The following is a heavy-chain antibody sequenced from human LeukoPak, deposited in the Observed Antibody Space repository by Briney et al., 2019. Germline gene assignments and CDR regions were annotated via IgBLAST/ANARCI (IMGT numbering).Heavy chain of an antibody. D-gene: IGHD6-13*01. CDR3: ARHEDPISSWYES. CDR2: IYPGDSDT. CDR1: GYSFTSCW. V-gene: IGHV5-51*01. J-gene: IGHJ5*02. Sequence: GESLKISCKGSGYSFTSCWIGWVRQMPGKGLEWMGIIYPGDSDTRYSPSFQGQVTISADKSISTAYLQWSSLKASDTAMYYCARHEDPISSWYESWGQGPLVTVSS.